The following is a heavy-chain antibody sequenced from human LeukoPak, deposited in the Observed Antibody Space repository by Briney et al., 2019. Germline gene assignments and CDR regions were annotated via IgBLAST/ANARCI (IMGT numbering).Heavy chain of an antibody. CDR3: ARDFVYYYYYMDV. V-gene: IGHV3-11*04. J-gene: IGHJ6*03. D-gene: IGHD2-21*01. CDR1: GFTFSDYY. CDR2: ISSSGSTI. Sequence: GGSLRLSCAASGFTFSDYYMSWIRQAPGKGLEWVSYISSSGSTIYYADSVKGRFTISRDNAKNSLYLQMNSLRAEDTAVYYCARDFVYYYYYMDVWGKGTTVTVSS.